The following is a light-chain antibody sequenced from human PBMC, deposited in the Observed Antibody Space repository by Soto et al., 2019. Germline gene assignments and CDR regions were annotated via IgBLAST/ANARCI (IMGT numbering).Light chain of an antibody. CDR2: AAS. J-gene: IGKJ1*01. V-gene: IGKV1-27*01. CDR1: QGISNY. CDR3: QKYDSAPWT. Sequence: DIQITQSPSSLSSSVLENFTITCQASQGISNYLAWYQQKPGKVPKLLIQAASTLQPGVPSRFSGSGSGTEFTLTINSLQPEDVATYYCQKYDSAPWTFGQGTKV.